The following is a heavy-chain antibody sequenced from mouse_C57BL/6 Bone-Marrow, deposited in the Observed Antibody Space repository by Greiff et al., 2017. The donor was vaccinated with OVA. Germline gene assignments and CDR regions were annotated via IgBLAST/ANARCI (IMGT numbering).Heavy chain of an antibody. CDR2: IDPENGDT. J-gene: IGHJ2*01. V-gene: IGHV14-4*01. CDR3: TTSYYGSTLYYFDY. Sequence: EVQLQQSGAELVRPGASVKLSRTASGFNIKDDYMHWVKQRPEQGLEWIGWIDPENGDTEYASKFQGKATITADTSSNTAYLQLSSLTSEDTAVYYCTTSYYGSTLYYFDYWGQGTTLTVSS. D-gene: IGHD1-1*01. CDR1: GFNIKDDY.